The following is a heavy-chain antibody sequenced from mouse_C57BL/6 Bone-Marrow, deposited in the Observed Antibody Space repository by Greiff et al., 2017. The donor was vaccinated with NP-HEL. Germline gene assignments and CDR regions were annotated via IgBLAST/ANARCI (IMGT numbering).Heavy chain of an antibody. V-gene: IGHV1-69*01. CDR1: GYTFTSYW. J-gene: IGHJ1*03. CDR2: IDPSDSYT. D-gene: IGHD4-1*01. CDR3: ARSWDRYFDV. Sequence: QVQLQQSGAELVMPGASVKLSCKASGYTFTSYWMHWVKQRPGQGLEWIGEIDPSDSYTNYNQKFKGKSTLTVDKSSSTAYMQLSSLTSEDSAVYYCARSWDRYFDVWGTGTTVTVSS.